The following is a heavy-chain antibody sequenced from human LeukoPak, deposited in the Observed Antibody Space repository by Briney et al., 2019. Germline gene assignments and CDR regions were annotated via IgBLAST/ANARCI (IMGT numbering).Heavy chain of an antibody. J-gene: IGHJ4*02. D-gene: IGHD1-26*01. CDR1: GYTFTGYY. CDR2: INPNSGGT. Sequence: ASVEVSCKASGYTFTGYYMHWVRQAPGQGLEWMGWINPNSGGTNYAQKFQGRVTMTRDTSISTAYMELSRLRSDDTAVYYCAREDVASVGANGYWGQGTLVTVSS. CDR3: AREDVASVGANGY. V-gene: IGHV1-2*02.